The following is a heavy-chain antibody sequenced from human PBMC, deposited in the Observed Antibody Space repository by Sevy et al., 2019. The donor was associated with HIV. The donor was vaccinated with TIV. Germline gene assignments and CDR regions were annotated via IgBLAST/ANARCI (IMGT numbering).Heavy chain of an antibody. V-gene: IGHV1-18*01. CDR3: ARTLSGGHQLLFDYYYGMDV. CDR2: ISAYNGNT. J-gene: IGHJ6*02. D-gene: IGHD2-2*01. CDR1: GYTFTSYG. Sequence: ASVKVSRKASGYTFTSYGISWVRQAPGQGLEWMGWISAYNGNTNYARKLQGRVTMTTDTSTSTAYMELRSLRSDDTAVYYCARTLSGGHQLLFDYYYGMDVWGQGTTITVSS.